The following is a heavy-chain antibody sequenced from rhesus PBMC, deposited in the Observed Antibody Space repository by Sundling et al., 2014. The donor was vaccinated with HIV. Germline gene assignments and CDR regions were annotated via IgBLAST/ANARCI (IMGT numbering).Heavy chain of an antibody. Sequence: QVQLQESGPGLVKASETLSLTCAVSGGSFSGYYWDWIRQPPGRGLEWIGYISGTNGSTDYNPSLKSRVTISTDTSKKQFSLKLNSVTDADTAVYYCARDRGYYGLDSWGQGVVVIVSS. CDR3: ARDRGYYGLDS. CDR1: GGSFSGYY. CDR2: ISGTNGST. J-gene: IGHJ6*01. V-gene: IGHV4-165*01.